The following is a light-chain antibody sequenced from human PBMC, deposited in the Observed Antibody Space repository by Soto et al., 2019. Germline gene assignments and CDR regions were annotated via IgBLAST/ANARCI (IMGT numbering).Light chain of an antibody. CDR1: QTINSW. Sequence: DIQMTQSPSTLSASVGDRVTITCRASQTINSWLAWYQQRPGKAPKLLIYRASSLQSGVPSRFSGSGSGTEFTLTISSLQPDDFATYYCQQYNNYWTFDQGTKVEIK. J-gene: IGKJ1*01. V-gene: IGKV1-5*03. CDR3: QQYNNYWT. CDR2: RAS.